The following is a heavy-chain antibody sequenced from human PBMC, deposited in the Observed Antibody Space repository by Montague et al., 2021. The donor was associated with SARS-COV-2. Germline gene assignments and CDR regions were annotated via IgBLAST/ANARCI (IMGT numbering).Heavy chain of an antibody. D-gene: IGHD2-21*02. Sequence: SLRLSCAASGFTFPRYCMHWVRQCPGQGLEWVARICDGVRRISYADSVRDRFTVSRDNAKNTLSLLMNNLSGEDTAVYYCVRDGGDDKHDWWFDLWGRGTHVSVSS. J-gene: IGHJ2*01. CDR2: ICDGVRRI. CDR3: VRDGGDDKHDWWFDL. V-gene: IGHV3-74*01. CDR1: GFTFPRYC.